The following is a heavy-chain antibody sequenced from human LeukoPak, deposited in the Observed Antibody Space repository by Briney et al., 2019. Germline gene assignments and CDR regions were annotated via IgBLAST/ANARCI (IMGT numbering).Heavy chain of an antibody. V-gene: IGHV3-23*01. CDR2: ISGSGDTT. D-gene: IGHD6-19*01. CDR1: GFTFSSYA. Sequence: GGSLRLSCAASGFTFSSYAMNWVRQAPGKGLEWVSTISGSGDTTYYADSVKGRFTISRDNAKNSLYLQMNSLRVEDTAVYYCARAPTFSGWFDYWGQGTLVTVSS. CDR3: ARAPTFSGWFDY. J-gene: IGHJ4*02.